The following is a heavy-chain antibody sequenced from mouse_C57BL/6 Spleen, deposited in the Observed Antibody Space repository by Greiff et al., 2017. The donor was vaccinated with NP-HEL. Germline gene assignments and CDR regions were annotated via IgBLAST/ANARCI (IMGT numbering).Heavy chain of an antibody. CDR3: ARSDYYGSPFAD. CDR1: GYTFTSYW. D-gene: IGHD1-1*01. CDR2: IDPSDSYT. J-gene: IGHJ3*01. V-gene: IGHV1-59*01. Sequence: QVQLQQPGAELVRPGTSVKLSCKASGYTFTSYWMHWVKQRPGQGLEWIGVIDPSDSYTNYNQKFKGKATLTVDTSSSTAYMQLSSLTSEDSAVYYCARSDYYGSPFADWGQGTLVTVSA.